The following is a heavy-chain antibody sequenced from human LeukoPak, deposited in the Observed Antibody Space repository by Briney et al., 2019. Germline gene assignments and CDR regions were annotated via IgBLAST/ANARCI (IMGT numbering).Heavy chain of an antibody. CDR1: GYTFTSYD. V-gene: IGHV1-8*01. CDR3: ARGRKWIQLWKYYYYGMDV. J-gene: IGHJ6*02. Sequence: ASVKVSCKASGYTFTSYDINWVRQATGQGLEWMGWMNPNSGSTGYAQKFQGRVTMTRNTSISTAYMELSSLRSEDTAVYYCARGRKWIQLWKYYYYGMDVWGQGTTVTVSS. CDR2: MNPNSGST. D-gene: IGHD5-18*01.